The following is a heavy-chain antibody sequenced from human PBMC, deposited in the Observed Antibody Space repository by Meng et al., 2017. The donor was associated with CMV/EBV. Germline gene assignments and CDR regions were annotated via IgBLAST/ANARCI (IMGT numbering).Heavy chain of an antibody. V-gene: IGHV3-23*03. D-gene: IGHD6-13*01. CDR2: IYSGGSST. CDR3: AKDLGYYSSSWYGGYFDY. Sequence: GGSLRLSCAASGFTFSSYAMSWVRQAPGKGLEWVSVIYSGGSSTYYADSVKGRFTISRDNSKNTLYLQMNSLRAEDMAVYYCAKDLGYYSSSWYGGYFDYWGQGTLVTVSS. J-gene: IGHJ4*02. CDR1: GFTFSSYA.